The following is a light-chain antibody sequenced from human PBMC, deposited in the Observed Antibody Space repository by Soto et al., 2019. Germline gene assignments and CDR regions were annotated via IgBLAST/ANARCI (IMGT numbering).Light chain of an antibody. J-gene: IGKJ1*01. CDR2: GAS. V-gene: IGKV3-20*01. CDR3: QQYGSSLPT. CDR1: QSVSSSY. Sequence: EMVLTQSPGTLSLSPGERATLSCRASQSVSSSYLAWYQQKPGQAPRLLIYGASSRATGIPDRFSGSGSGTDFTLTISRLEPEDVAVYYCQQYGSSLPTFGPGTKVEIK.